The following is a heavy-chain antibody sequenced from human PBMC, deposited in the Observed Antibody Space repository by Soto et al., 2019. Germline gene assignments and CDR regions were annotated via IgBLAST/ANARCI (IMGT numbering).Heavy chain of an antibody. V-gene: IGHV3-30*18. J-gene: IGHJ6*02. D-gene: IGHD3-3*01. CDR3: AKDRSITIFGVVILPDYYYYGMDV. CDR1: GFTFSSYG. CDR2: ISYDGSNK. Sequence: LRLSCAASGFTFSSYGMHWVRQAPGKGLEWVAVISYDGSNKYYADSVKGRFTISRDNSKNTLYLQMNSLRAEDTAVYYCAKDRSITIFGVVILPDYYYYGMDVWGQGTTVTVSS.